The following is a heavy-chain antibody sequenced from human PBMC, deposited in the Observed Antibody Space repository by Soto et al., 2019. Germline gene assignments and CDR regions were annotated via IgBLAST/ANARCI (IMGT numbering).Heavy chain of an antibody. Sequence: SETLSLTSTVSGGSLSSSSYYWGWIRQPPGKGLEWIGSIYYSGSTYYNPSLKSRVTISVDTSKNQFSLKLSSVTAADTAVYYCARLHYYHSSGIFDYWGQGTLVTVSS. D-gene: IGHD3-22*01. J-gene: IGHJ4*02. CDR1: GGSLSSSSYY. V-gene: IGHV4-39*01. CDR2: IYYSGST. CDR3: ARLHYYHSSGIFDY.